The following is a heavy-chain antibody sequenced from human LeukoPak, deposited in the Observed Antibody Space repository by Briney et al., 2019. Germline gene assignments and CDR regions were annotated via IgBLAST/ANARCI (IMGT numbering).Heavy chain of an antibody. CDR2: MNPNSGNT. Sequence: GASVKVSCKASGYTFTTYDINWVRQATGQGLEWMGWMNPNSGNTGYAQEFQGRVTITRNTSISTAYMELSSLRSEDTAVYYCAREGGKYSSSSLFDYWGQGTLVTVSS. CDR3: AREGGKYSSSSLFDY. D-gene: IGHD6-6*01. V-gene: IGHV1-8*03. J-gene: IGHJ4*02. CDR1: GYTFTTYD.